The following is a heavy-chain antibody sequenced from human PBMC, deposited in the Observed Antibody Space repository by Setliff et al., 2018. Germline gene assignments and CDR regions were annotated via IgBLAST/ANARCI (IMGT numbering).Heavy chain of an antibody. CDR1: GGSFSDYY. V-gene: IGHV4-34*01. D-gene: IGHD3-16*01. Sequence: PSETLSLTCTVYGGSFSDYYWGWVRQPPGKGLEWIGEINHSGSTNYIPSLKSRVTISVDTSKNQFSLRLTSVTAADTAVYYCVRDYGPNDHWGQGTLVTVSS. J-gene: IGHJ4*02. CDR3: VRDYGPNDH. CDR2: INHSGST.